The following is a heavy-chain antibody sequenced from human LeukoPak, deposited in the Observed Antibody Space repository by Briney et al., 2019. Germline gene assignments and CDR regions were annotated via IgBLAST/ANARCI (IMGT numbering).Heavy chain of an antibody. Sequence: PSQTLSLTGTVSGGSISSGGYYWSWIRQHPVKGLEWIGYIYYSGSTYYNPSLKSRVTISVDTSKNQFSLKLSSVTAADTAVYYCAFSYNDKTAYDMDVWGQGTTVTVSS. CDR2: IYYSGST. CDR1: GGSISSGGYY. V-gene: IGHV4-31*03. J-gene: IGHJ6*02. CDR3: AFSYNDKTAYDMDV. D-gene: IGHD3-22*01.